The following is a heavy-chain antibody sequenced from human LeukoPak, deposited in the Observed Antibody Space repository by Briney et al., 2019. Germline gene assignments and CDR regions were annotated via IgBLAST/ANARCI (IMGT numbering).Heavy chain of an antibody. CDR1: GFTFSRYS. D-gene: IGHD2-2*02. V-gene: IGHV3-21*04. CDR3: AKDGHCSSTSCYTYDY. Sequence: GGSLRLSCAASGFTFSRYSMNWVRQAPGKGLEWVSSMSVSSGLIYYADSVKGRFTVSRDNAKNSLYLQMNSLRAEDTAVYYCAKDGHCSSTSCYTYDYWGQGALVTVSS. J-gene: IGHJ4*02. CDR2: MSVSSGLI.